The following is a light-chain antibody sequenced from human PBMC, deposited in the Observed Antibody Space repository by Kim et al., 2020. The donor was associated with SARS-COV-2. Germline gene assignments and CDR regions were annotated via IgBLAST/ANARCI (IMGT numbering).Light chain of an antibody. V-gene: IGKV3-11*01. CDR2: DAS. CDR1: QSVSSY. CDR3: QQRSNWPRT. Sequence: LSPGERATLSCRASQSVSSYLAWYQQKPGQAPRPLIYDASNRATGIPARFSGSGSGTDFTLTISSLEPEDFAVYYCQQRSNWPRTFGQGTKVDIK. J-gene: IGKJ1*01.